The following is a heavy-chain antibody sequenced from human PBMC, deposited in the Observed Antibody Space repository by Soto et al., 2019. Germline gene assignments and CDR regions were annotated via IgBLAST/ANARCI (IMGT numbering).Heavy chain of an antibody. V-gene: IGHV1-2*04. CDR2: INPNSGGT. Sequence: ASVKVSCKASGYTFTGYYMHWVRQAPGQGLEWMGWINPNSGGTNYAQKFQGWVTMTRDTSISTAYMELSRLRSDDTAVYYCARGLTGDDTEDDAFDIWGQGTMVTVSS. CDR3: ARGLTGDDTEDDAFDI. CDR1: GYTFTGYY. J-gene: IGHJ3*02. D-gene: IGHD7-27*01.